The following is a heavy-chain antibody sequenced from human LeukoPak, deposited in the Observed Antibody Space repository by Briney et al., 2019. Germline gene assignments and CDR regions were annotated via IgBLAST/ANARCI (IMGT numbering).Heavy chain of an antibody. Sequence: GGSLKISCKGSGSRFTSYWIGWVRQLPGKGLDWMGIIYPGDSDTRYSPSFQGQVTISADKSIDTAYLQWSSLKASDTAMYYCAIHASNTYAPFDYWGQGALVTVSS. V-gene: IGHV5-51*01. J-gene: IGHJ4*02. CDR1: GSRFTSYW. CDR2: IYPGDSDT. CDR3: AIHASNTYAPFDY. D-gene: IGHD2-2*02.